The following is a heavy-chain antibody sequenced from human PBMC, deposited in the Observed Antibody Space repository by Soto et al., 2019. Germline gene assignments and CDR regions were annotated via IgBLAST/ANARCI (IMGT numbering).Heavy chain of an antibody. J-gene: IGHJ4*02. CDR2: IYYSGST. Sequence: QVQLQESGPGLVKPSETLSLTCTVSGGSISSYYWSWIRQPPGKGLEWIGYIYYSGSTNYTPPLTIRVPXSXDXAKTQFSLKLSSVTAADTAVYYCARTLYSYGPRFDYWGQGTLVTVSS. CDR1: GGSISSYY. D-gene: IGHD5-18*01. CDR3: ARTLYSYGPRFDY. V-gene: IGHV4-59*01.